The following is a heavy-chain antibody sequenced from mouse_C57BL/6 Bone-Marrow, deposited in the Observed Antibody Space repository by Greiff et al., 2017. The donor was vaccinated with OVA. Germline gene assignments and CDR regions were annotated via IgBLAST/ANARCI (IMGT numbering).Heavy chain of an antibody. V-gene: IGHV3-1*01. CDR2: ISYSGST. J-gene: IGHJ2*01. Sequence: EVKLEESGPGMVKPSQSLSLTCTVTGYSITSGYDWHWIRHFPGNTLEWMGYISYSGSTNYNPSLKSRISITHDTSKNHFFLKLNSVTTEDTATYYCARELRFYYFDYWGQGTTLTVSS. CDR3: ARELRFYYFDY. D-gene: IGHD1-1*01. CDR1: GYSITSGYD.